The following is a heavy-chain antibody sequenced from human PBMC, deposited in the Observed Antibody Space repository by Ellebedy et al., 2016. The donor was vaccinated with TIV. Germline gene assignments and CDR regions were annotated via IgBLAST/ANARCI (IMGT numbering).Heavy chain of an antibody. CDR2: TNWDNNNV. D-gene: IGHD2-15*01. V-gene: IGHV3-9*01. Sequence: GGSLRLSXAASGFTFDDYAMHWVRQVPGKGLEWVSGTNWDNNNVGYADSVKGRFTISRDNARNSLYLQMNSLRPEDTALYYCAKDVGSCSGGSCARDYYGLDVWGQGTTVTVSS. CDR3: AKDVGSCSGGSCARDYYGLDV. CDR1: GFTFDDYA. J-gene: IGHJ6*02.